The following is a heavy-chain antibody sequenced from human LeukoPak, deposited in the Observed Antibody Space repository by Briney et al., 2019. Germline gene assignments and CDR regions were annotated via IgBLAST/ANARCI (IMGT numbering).Heavy chain of an antibody. Sequence: SQTLSLTCTVSGGSISSGGYYWSWIRQHPGKGLEWIGYIYYSGSTYYNPSLKSRVTLSVDTSKNQFSLKLSSVTAADTAVYYCARSGESDYSNYDWGQGTLVTVSS. D-gene: IGHD4-11*01. V-gene: IGHV4-31*03. CDR1: GGSISSGGYY. CDR3: ARSGESDYSNYD. J-gene: IGHJ4*02. CDR2: IYYSGST.